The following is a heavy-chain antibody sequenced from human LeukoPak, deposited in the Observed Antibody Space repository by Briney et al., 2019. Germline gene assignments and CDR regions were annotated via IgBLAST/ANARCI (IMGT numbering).Heavy chain of an antibody. CDR3: ASTSPEDYYFDY. J-gene: IGHJ4*02. V-gene: IGHV1-69*13. CDR2: IIPIFGTA. Sequence: GASVKVSCKASGGTFSSYAISWVRQAPGQGLEWMGGIIPIFGTANYAQKFQGRVTITADESTSTAYMELSSLRSEDTAVYYCASTSPEDYYFDYWGQGTLVTVSS. CDR1: GGTFSSYA. D-gene: IGHD3-3*01.